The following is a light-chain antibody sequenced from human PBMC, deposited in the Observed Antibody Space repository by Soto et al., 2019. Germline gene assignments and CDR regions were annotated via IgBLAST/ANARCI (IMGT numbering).Light chain of an antibody. CDR3: GSITRSSTSV. Sequence: HSALSQPASVSGSPGQSITISCTGTSSDVGGFEYVSWYQHQPGKAPKLIIYDVTKRPSGVSNRFSGSKSGNTASLTISGIQAEDEGDYYCGSITRSSTSVFGTGTKLTVL. V-gene: IGLV2-14*01. CDR1: SSDVGGFEY. J-gene: IGLJ1*01. CDR2: DVT.